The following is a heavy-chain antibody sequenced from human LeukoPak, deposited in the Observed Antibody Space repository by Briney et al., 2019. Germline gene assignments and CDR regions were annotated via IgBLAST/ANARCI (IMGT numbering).Heavy chain of an antibody. J-gene: IGHJ4*02. CDR2: IVVGSGNT. CDR3: AATPFTMVRGVIGDY. Sequence: SVKVSCKASGGTFTSSAVQWVRQARGQRLEWIGWIVVGSGNTNYAQKFQERVTITRDMSTSTAYMELSSLRSEDTAVYYCAATPFTMVRGVIGDYWGQGTLVTVSS. CDR1: GGTFTSSA. D-gene: IGHD3-10*01. V-gene: IGHV1-58*01.